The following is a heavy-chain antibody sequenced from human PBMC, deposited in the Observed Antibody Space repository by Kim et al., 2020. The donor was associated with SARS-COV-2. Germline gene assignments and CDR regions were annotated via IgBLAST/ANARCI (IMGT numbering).Heavy chain of an antibody. V-gene: IGHV3-23*01. Sequence: GGSLRLSCAASGFTFSSYAMSWVRQAPGKGLEWVSAISGSGGSTYYADSVKGRFTISRDNSKNTLYLQMNSLRAEDTAVYYCAKLRGSYLTQLGYFDYWGQGTLVTVSS. CDR3: AKLRGSYLTQLGYFDY. J-gene: IGHJ4*02. CDR2: ISGSGGST. CDR1: GFTFSSYA. D-gene: IGHD1-26*01.